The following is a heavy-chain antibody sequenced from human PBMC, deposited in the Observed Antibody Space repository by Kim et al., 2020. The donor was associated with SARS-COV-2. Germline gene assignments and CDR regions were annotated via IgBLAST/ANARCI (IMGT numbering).Heavy chain of an antibody. CDR1: GFTFSSCA. CDR2: ISYDGSNK. D-gene: IGHD1-26*01. Sequence: GGSLRLSCAASGFTFSSCAIHWVRQAPGKGLEWVAVISYDGSNKNYADSVKGRFAISIDNAKNTLYLQMNSLRAEDTALYYGARDPGSRRRGATDSYY. V-gene: IGHV3-30*09. J-gene: IGHJ6*01. CDR3: ARDPGSRRRGATDSYY.